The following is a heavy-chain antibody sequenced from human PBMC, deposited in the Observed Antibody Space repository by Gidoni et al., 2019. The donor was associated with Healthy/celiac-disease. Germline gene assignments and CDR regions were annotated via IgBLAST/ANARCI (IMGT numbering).Heavy chain of an antibody. Sequence: QVQLVQSGAEVTQPGASVKVSCKASGYTFTSYGLSWVRQAPGQGLEWMGWISADNGNKNNEKKLQGRVTMTTETSTSIAYMERRSLRSDETAVYYCARVPNFSTMIVVAPDYWGKGTLVTVSS. D-gene: IGHD3-22*01. CDR2: ISADNGNK. J-gene: IGHJ4*02. V-gene: IGHV1-18*04. CDR1: GYTFTSYG. CDR3: ARVPNFSTMIVVAPDY.